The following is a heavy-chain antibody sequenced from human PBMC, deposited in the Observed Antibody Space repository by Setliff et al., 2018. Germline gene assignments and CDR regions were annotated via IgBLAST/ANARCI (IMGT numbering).Heavy chain of an antibody. V-gene: IGHV7-4-1*02. CDR2: INTNTGNP. J-gene: IGHJ6*03. CDR3: ARGSRFGTIVYKGDYYMDV. Sequence: ASVKVSCKASGYTFTNYAMTWMRQAPGQGLEYMGWINTNTGNPTYAQGFTGRFVFSLDTSVSTAYLQISSLKSEDTAVYYCARGSRFGTIVYKGDYYMDVWGKGTTVTVSS. CDR1: GYTFTNYA. D-gene: IGHD3-10*01.